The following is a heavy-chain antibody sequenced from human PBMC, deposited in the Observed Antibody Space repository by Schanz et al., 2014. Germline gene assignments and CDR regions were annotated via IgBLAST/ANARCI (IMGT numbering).Heavy chain of an antibody. CDR2: MNSKTGNT. CDR1: GYTFTSYD. D-gene: IGHD3-9*01. V-gene: IGHV1-8*01. Sequence: QVQLVQSGAEVKKPGASVKVSCKASGYTFTSYDINWVRQATGQGLEWMGWMNSKTGNTGYAQRFQGRVTMTRNTSITTAYLELSSLRSGDTAVYYCAKVDRTRYYAMDVWGQGTTXTVSS. J-gene: IGHJ6*02. CDR3: AKVDRTRYYAMDV.